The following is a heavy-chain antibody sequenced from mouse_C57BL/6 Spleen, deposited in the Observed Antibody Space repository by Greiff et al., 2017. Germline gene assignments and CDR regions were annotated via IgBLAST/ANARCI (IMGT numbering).Heavy chain of an antibody. V-gene: IGHV1-53*01. D-gene: IGHD1-1*01. J-gene: IGHJ2*01. CDR2: INPSNGGT. Sequence: VQLQQPGTELVKPGASVKLSCKASGYTFTSYWMHWVKQRPGPGLEWIGNINPSNGGTNYNEKFKSKATLTVDKSSSTAYMQLSSLTSEDAAVYYGARPLYGSSYDFDYWGQGTTLTVSS. CDR1: GYTFTSYW. CDR3: ARPLYGSSYDFDY.